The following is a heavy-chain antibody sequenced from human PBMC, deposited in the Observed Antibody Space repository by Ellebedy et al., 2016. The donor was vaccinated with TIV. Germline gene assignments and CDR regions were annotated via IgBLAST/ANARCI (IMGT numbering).Heavy chain of an antibody. J-gene: IGHJ3*02. D-gene: IGHD1-26*01. Sequence: GGSLRLSCAASGFTFSTYWMSWVRQAPGKGLEWVSYISRSSDYTKYADSVKGRFTISRDNAKKSLYLQMNSLRIEDTALYYCASPTRGSYSAFDIWGQGTMVTVSS. CDR1: GFTFSTYW. CDR3: ASPTRGSYSAFDI. V-gene: IGHV3-11*03. CDR2: ISRSSDYT.